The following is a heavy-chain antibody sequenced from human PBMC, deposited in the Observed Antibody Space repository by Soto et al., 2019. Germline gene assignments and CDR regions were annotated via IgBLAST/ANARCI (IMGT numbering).Heavy chain of an antibody. D-gene: IGHD3-10*02. CDR1: AFMARPYA. V-gene: IGHV3-49*04. CDR3: TSGPGIKCVRTNLWKYALDY. J-gene: IGHJ4*02. Sequence: RDPCTGSAFMARPYAMSCVRQVPGRGLEWVGFIRSEDLGGTAEYAASVKCRFTITRDDSKPLGYMKMNSLQSQDTAVYYCTSGPGIKCVRTNLWKYALDYCGQGT. CDR2: IRSEDLGGTA.